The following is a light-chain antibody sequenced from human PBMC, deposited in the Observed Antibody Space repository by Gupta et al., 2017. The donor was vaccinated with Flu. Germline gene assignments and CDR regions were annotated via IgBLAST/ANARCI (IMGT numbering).Light chain of an antibody. J-gene: IGLJ1*01. CDR3: AAWDDSLNGYV. Sequence: LTPPPPPSGTPGPRVTISCSGSSSNIGSNTVNWYQQLPGTAPRLLIYSNNQRPSGVPDRFSGSKSGTSASLAISGLQSEDEADYYCAAWDDSLNGYVFGTGTKVTVL. V-gene: IGLV1-44*01. CDR2: SNN. CDR1: SSNIGSNT.